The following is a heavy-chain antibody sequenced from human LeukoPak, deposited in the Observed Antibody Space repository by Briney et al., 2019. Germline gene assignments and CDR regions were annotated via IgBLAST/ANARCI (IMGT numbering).Heavy chain of an antibody. V-gene: IGHV1-2*02. D-gene: IGHD6-19*01. Sequence: GASVKVSCKASGYTFTSYYMHWVRQAPGQGLEWMGWINPNNGGTNYAQKFQGRVTMTRDTSISTAYVELSRLRSDDTAVYYCASSSSGWSMGYFDYWGQGTLVTVSS. J-gene: IGHJ4*02. CDR2: INPNNGGT. CDR1: GYTFTSYY. CDR3: ASSSSGWSMGYFDY.